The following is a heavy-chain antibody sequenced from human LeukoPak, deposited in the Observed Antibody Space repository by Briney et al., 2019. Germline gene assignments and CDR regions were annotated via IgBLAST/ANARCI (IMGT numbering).Heavy chain of an antibody. V-gene: IGHV4-34*01. CDR2: INYSGTI. D-gene: IGHD3-22*01. Sequence: PSETLSLTCRVYGGSFSGYYWSWIRQPPGKGLEWIGEINYSGTINYNPSLKSRVTISVDTSKNQFSLKLSSVTAADTAVYYCARGDHSSGPPRMDYWGQGTLVTVSS. CDR1: GGSFSGYY. CDR3: ARGDHSSGPPRMDY. J-gene: IGHJ4*02.